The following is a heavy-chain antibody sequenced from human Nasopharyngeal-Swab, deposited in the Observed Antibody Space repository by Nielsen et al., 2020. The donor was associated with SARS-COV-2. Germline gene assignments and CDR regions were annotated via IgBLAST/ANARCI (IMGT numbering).Heavy chain of an antibody. J-gene: IGHJ5*02. Sequence: WIRQPPGKGLEWVSSISSSSSYIYYADSVKGRFTISRDNAKNSLYLQMNSLRAEDTAVYYCARGHLLERRHELMGFWFDPWGQGTLVTVSS. CDR2: ISSSSSYI. D-gene: IGHD1-1*01. CDR3: ARGHLLERRHELMGFWFDP. V-gene: IGHV3-21*01.